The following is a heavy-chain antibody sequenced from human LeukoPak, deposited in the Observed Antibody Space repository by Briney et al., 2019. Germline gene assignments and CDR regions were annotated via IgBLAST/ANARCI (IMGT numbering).Heavy chain of an antibody. CDR3: ARSPYSSRRSTFDY. D-gene: IGHD6-13*01. CDR1: GGSISSSSYY. V-gene: IGHV4-39*06. J-gene: IGHJ4*02. CDR2: IYYSVST. Sequence: PSETLSLTCTVSGGSISSSSYYWGWIRQPPGKGLEWIGSIYYSVSTYYNPSLKSRVTISVDTSKNQFPLKLNSVTAADTAVYYCARSPYSSRRSTFDYWGQGTLVTVSS.